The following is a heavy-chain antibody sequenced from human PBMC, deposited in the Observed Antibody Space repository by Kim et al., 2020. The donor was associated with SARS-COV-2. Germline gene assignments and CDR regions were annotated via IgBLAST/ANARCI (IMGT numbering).Heavy chain of an antibody. Sequence: TNSNPSLTSRVPMSVDTSKNQFSLKLSSVTAADTAVYYCARDPYFDAFDIWGQGTMVTVSS. J-gene: IGHJ3*02. CDR3: ARDPYFDAFDI. V-gene: IGHV4-4*07. D-gene: IGHD2-21*01. CDR2: T.